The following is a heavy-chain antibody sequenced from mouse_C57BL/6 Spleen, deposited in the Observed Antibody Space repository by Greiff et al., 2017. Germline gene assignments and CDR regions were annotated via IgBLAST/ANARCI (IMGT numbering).Heavy chain of an antibody. D-gene: IGHD1-1*01. CDR1: GYAFSSSW. V-gene: IGHV1-82*01. CDR2: IYPGDGDT. CDR3: ARGDGTLYFDY. Sequence: VKLQESGPELVKPGASVKISCKASGYAFSSSWMNWVKQRPGKGLEWIGRIYPGDGDTNYNGKFKGKATLTADKSSSTAYMQLSSLTSEDSAVYFCARGDGTLYFDYWGQGTTLTVSS. J-gene: IGHJ2*01.